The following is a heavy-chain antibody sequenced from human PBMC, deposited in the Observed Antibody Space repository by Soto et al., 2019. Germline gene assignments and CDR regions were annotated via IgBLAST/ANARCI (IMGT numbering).Heavy chain of an antibody. CDR3: AREFCSGGNCYTYYFDP. J-gene: IGHJ5*02. CDR1: GLTFNRYW. D-gene: IGHD2-15*01. CDR2: INTDGSNT. V-gene: IGHV3-74*01. Sequence: GGSLRLSCAASGLTFNRYWMHWVRHAPGKGLVWVSHINTDGSNTNYADSVKGRFTISRDDAKSTLFLQMNSLRDEDTAVYYCAREFCSGGNCYTYYFDPWGQGIPVTVSS.